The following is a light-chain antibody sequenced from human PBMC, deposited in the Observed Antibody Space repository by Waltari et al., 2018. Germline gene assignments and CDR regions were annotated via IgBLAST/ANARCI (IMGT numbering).Light chain of an antibody. CDR2: GAS. CDR1: QSVRSTY. CDR3: QQFGNSRWT. V-gene: IGKV3-20*01. Sequence: IVLTQSPGTLSLSPGERATLSCRASQSVRSTYLAWYQQRPGQAPSLLSYGASTRATGIPDRFSGSGSGTDVSLTISRLEPEDFAVYYCQQFGNSRWTFGQGTRVEV. J-gene: IGKJ1*01.